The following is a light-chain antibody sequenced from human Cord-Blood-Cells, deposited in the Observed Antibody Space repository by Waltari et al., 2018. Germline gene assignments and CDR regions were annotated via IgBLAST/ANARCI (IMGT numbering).Light chain of an antibody. CDR3: QQRSNWPGT. Sequence: EIVLTQSPATLSLSPGERATLSCRASQRVSSYLAWYQQKPGQAPRLLIYDASNGATGIPARFSGSGSGPDFTLTISSLEPEDFAVYYCQQRSNWPGTFGQGTKLEIK. J-gene: IGKJ2*01. V-gene: IGKV3-11*01. CDR2: DAS. CDR1: QRVSSY.